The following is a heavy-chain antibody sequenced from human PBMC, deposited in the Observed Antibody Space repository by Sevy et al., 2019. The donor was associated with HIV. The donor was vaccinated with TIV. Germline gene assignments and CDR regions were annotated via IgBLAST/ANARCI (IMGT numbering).Heavy chain of an antibody. CDR2: ISNDGGNQ. CDR3: AKDVSDGYNYFLDF. CDR1: GFTFRSYG. D-gene: IGHD5-12*01. Sequence: GGSLRLSCAASGFTFRSYGMHWVRQAPGKGLEWVAVISNDGGNQYYADSVKSRFTISLDNSKNTVYLQMNSLRAEDTAVYYCAKDVSDGYNYFLDFWGQGALVTVSS. V-gene: IGHV3-30*18. J-gene: IGHJ4*02.